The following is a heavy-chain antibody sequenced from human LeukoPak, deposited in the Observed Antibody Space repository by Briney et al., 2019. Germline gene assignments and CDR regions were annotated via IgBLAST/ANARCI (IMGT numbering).Heavy chain of an antibody. J-gene: IGHJ5*02. CDR3: ARDEAITMVRGVESWFDP. CDR2: ISYDGSNK. V-gene: IGHV3-30-3*01. CDR1: GFTFSSYA. D-gene: IGHD3-10*01. Sequence: GRSLRLSCAASGFTFSSYAMHWVRQAPGKGLEWVAVISYDGSNKYYADSVKGRFTISRDNSKNTLYLQMNSLRAEDTAVYYCARDEAITMVRGVESWFDPWGQGTLVTVSS.